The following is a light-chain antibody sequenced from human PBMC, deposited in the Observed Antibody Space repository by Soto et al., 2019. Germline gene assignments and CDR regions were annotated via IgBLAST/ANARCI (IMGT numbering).Light chain of an antibody. Sequence: QSVLTQPASVSGSPGQSITISCTGTNSDLVGYNFVSWYQQHPGRAPKLMIYDVNNRPSGVSDRFSGSKSGNTASLTISGLQAEDEADYYCCSYANRTTKIFGGGTKLTVL. CDR3: CSYANRTTKI. CDR1: NSDLVGYNF. V-gene: IGLV2-14*03. CDR2: DVN. J-gene: IGLJ2*01.